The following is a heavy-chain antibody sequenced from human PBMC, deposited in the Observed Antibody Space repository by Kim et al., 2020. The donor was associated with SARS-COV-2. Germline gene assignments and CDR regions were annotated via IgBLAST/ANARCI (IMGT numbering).Heavy chain of an antibody. J-gene: IGHJ4*02. CDR1: GFTFSGSN. V-gene: IGHV3-73*01. D-gene: IGHD3-22*01. Sequence: GGSLRLSCAASGFTFSGSNIHWVRQASGKGLEWVGRISTRAKSYATAYSASVKGRFTISRDDSKNTAYLQLNSLRAEDTAVYYFTSLTTSGETYWGQGTL. CDR3: TSLTTSGETY. CDR2: ISTRAKSYAT.